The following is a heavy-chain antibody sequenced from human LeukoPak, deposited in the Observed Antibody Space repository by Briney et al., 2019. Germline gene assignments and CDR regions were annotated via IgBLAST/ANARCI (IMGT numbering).Heavy chain of an antibody. Sequence: ASVKVSCKASGYTFTSYGISWVRQAPGQGLEWMGWISAYNGNTNYAQKLQGRVTMTTDTSTSTDYMELRSLRSDDTAVYYCARSAHQWLLYYWGQGTLVTVSS. CDR3: ARSAHQWLLYY. CDR1: GYTFTSYG. J-gene: IGHJ4*02. V-gene: IGHV1-18*01. D-gene: IGHD3-3*01. CDR2: ISAYNGNT.